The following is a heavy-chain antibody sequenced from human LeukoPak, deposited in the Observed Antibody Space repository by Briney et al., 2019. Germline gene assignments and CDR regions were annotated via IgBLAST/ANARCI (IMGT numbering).Heavy chain of an antibody. V-gene: IGHV4-4*02. CDR2: IYHSGST. D-gene: IGHD2-15*01. CDR3: ARNPGSEAPEW. Sequence: SETLSLTCAVSGGSISSSTWWSWVRQPPGKGLEWIGEIYHSGSTNYNPSLKSRVTISIDKSKNQFSLKLSSVTAADTAVYYCARNPGSEAPEWWGQGTLVTVSS. CDR1: GGSISSSTW. J-gene: IGHJ4*02.